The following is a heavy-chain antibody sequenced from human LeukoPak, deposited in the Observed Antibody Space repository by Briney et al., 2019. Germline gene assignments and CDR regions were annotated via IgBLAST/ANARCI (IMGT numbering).Heavy chain of an antibody. CDR2: VNYSGST. J-gene: IGHJ4*02. Sequence: SETLSLTCTVSGGSISSYYWSWFLQPPPKGLEWIGYVNYSGSTNYNPSLKSRVTISVDTSKSPFSLKLSSVTAADTAEYYCARRPHRRGTFDNWGQGTLVTVSS. D-gene: IGHD3-16*01. V-gene: IGHV4-59*01. CDR3: ARRPHRRGTFDN. CDR1: GGSISSYY.